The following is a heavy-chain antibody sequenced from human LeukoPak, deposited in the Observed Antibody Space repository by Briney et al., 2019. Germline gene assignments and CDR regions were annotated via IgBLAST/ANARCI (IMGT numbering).Heavy chain of an antibody. V-gene: IGHV4-39*07. D-gene: IGHD3-10*01. CDR1: GGSISSSSYY. CDR3: ARDGRVWFGELLPDY. J-gene: IGHJ4*02. CDR2: IYYSGST. Sequence: SETLSLTCTVSGGSISSSSYYWGWIRQPPGKGLEWIGSIYYSGSTYYNPSLKSRVTISVDTSKNQFSLKLSSVTAADTAVYYCARDGRVWFGELLPDYWGQGTLVTVSS.